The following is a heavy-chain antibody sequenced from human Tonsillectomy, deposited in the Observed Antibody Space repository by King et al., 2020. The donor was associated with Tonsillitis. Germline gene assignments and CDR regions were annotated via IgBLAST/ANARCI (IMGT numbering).Heavy chain of an antibody. J-gene: IGHJ4*02. V-gene: IGHV3-30*04. CDR1: GFTFSSYA. CDR3: AREETGTTMGRGY. Sequence: VQLVESGGGVVQPGRSLRLSCAASGFTFSSYAMHWVRQAPGKGLEWVAVISYDGSNKYYSDSVKGRFTISTDNSKNTLFLQMNSLRAEDTAVYYCAREETGTTMGRGYWGQGTLVTVSS. D-gene: IGHD1-7*01. CDR2: ISYDGSNK.